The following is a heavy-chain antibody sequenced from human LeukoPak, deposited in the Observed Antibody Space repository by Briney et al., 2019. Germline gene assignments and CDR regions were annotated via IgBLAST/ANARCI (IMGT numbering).Heavy chain of an antibody. J-gene: IGHJ4*02. CDR2: INPNSGGT. CDR1: GYTFTGYY. D-gene: IGHD3-22*01. CDR3: ETIYYDSSGYFDY. V-gene: IGHV1-2*02. Sequence: ASVKVSCKASGYTFTGYYMHWVRQAPGQGLEWMGWINPNSGGTNYAQKFQGRVTMTRDTSISTAYMELSRLRSDDTAVYYCETIYYDSSGYFDYWGQGTLVTVSS.